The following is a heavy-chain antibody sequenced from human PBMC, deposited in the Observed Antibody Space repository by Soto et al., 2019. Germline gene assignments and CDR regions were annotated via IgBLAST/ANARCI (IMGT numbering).Heavy chain of an antibody. CDR1: GFIFSSFG. Sequence: HPGGSLRLSCAASGFIFSSFGMHWVRQAPGKGLEWVAHIWYDGSNTYCADSVKGRFTTSRDNSRNTLYLQMNSLRAEDTAVYYCARDFLRREWLLQYYFDYWGQGTLVTVSS. D-gene: IGHD3-3*01. CDR2: IWYDGSNT. CDR3: ARDFLRREWLLQYYFDY. J-gene: IGHJ4*02. V-gene: IGHV3-30*02.